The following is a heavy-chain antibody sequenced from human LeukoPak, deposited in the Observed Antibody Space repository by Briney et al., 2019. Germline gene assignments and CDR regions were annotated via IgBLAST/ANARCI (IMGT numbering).Heavy chain of an antibody. CDR2: IYYSGNT. V-gene: IGHV4-59*08. CDR3: ARVSSGFDI. CDR1: GGSITGYY. D-gene: IGHD6-25*01. J-gene: IGHJ3*02. Sequence: SETLSLTCTVSGGSITGYYWSWIRQPPGKGLEWIGYIYYSGNTNYNPSLKSRVTMSVDTSKDQFSLKLNSVTAAGTAVYYCARVSSGFDIWGQGTMVTVSS.